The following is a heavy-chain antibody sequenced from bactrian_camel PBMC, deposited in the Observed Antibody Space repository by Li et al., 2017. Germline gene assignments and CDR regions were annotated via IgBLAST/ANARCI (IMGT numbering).Heavy chain of an antibody. CDR3: AADPLVVRFRLLNVDEWDY. CDR1: GAAVSSYC. V-gene: IGHV3S67*01. J-gene: IGHJ4*01. Sequence: VQLVESGGGSVRTGGSLRLTCVASGAAVSSYCKGWFRQAPGREREGVAAIDDQGTTRYAEFVEGRFTISKRGPRLYLEMNSLKPEDTATYYCAADPLVVRFRLLNVDEWDYWGQGTQVTVS. D-gene: IGHD3*01. CDR2: IDDQGTT.